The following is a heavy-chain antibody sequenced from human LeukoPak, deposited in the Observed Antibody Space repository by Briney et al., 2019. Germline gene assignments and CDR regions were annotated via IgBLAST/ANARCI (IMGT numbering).Heavy chain of an antibody. CDR1: GGTFSSYA. J-gene: IGHJ4*02. CDR2: IIPIFGTA. V-gene: IGHV1-69*05. CDR3: ARELRGYSSGWPLYYFXY. D-gene: IGHD6-19*01. Sequence: ASVKVSCKASGGTFSSYAISWVRQAPGQGLEWMGGIIPIFGTANYAQKFQGRVTITTDESTSTAYMELSSLRSEDTAVYYCARELRGYSSGWPLYYFXYXXQGTXXTVS.